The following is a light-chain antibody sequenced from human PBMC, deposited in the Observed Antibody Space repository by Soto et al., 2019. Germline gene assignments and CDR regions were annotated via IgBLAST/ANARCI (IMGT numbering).Light chain of an antibody. Sequence: EVVMTQSPATLSVSPGERVTLSCRASQSIGSYLGWFQQRPGQAPRLLIYDASSRATGTPTRFSGSGSGTEFTLTISSLQSEDFAVYYCQQYYNWRTFGQGTKVEVK. J-gene: IGKJ1*01. CDR1: QSIGSY. CDR3: QQYYNWRT. CDR2: DAS. V-gene: IGKV3-15*01.